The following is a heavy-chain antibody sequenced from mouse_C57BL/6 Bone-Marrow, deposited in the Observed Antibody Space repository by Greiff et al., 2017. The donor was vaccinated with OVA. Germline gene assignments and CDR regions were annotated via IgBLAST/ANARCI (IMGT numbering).Heavy chain of an antibody. CDR2: ISNGGGST. D-gene: IGHD2-4*01. Sequence: EVHLVESGGGLVQPGGSLKLSCAASGFTFSDYYMYWVRQTPEKRLEWVAYISNGGGSTYYPDTVKGRFTISRDNAKNTLYLQMSRLKSEDTAMYYCARQGGDYGGFDYWGQGTTLTVSS. V-gene: IGHV5-12*01. CDR3: ARQGGDYGGFDY. J-gene: IGHJ2*01. CDR1: GFTFSDYY.